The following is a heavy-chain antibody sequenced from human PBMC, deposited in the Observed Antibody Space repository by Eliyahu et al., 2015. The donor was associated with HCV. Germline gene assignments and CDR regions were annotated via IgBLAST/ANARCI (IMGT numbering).Heavy chain of an antibody. Sequence: EVQLVESGGGLVQPGGSLRLSCAASGFTFSTYSMNWVRQAPGKGREWVAYINSGSSSIYYADSVKGRFTVSRDNAKNSLYLQMNSLRVEDTAVYYCARDAALYYWGPGTLVTVSS. V-gene: IGHV3-48*01. CDR2: INSGSSSI. J-gene: IGHJ4*02. CDR3: ARDAALYY. CDR1: GFTFSTYS.